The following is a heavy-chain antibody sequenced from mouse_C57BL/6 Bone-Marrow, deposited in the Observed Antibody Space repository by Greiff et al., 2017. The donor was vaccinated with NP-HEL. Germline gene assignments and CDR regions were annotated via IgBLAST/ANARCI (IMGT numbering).Heavy chain of an antibody. CDR3: ARSGWYWYFEV. D-gene: IGHD3-2*02. V-gene: IGHV1-63*01. J-gene: IGHJ1*03. CDR1: GYTFTNYW. CDR2: IYPGGGYT. Sequence: VQLQQSGAELVRPGTSVKMSCKASGYTFTNYWIGWAKQRPGHGLEWIGDIYPGGGYTNYNEKFKGKATLTADKSSSTAYMQFSSLTSEDSAIYYCARSGWYWYFEVWGTGTTVTVSS.